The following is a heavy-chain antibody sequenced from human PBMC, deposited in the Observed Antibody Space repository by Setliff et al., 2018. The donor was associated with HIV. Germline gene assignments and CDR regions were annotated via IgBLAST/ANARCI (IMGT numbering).Heavy chain of an antibody. CDR2: INYSGDT. CDR1: GGSFPAYY. Sequence: PSETLSLTCAVYGGSFPAYYWNWVRQPPGKGLEWIGEINYSGDTTYNPSLKSRVNMFIDTSKKQFSLKVASVTAASTAVYYCVRQHGDYAFDPWGQGTLVTVSS. CDR3: VRQHGDYAFDP. J-gene: IGHJ5*02. V-gene: IGHV4-34*01. D-gene: IGHD4-17*01.